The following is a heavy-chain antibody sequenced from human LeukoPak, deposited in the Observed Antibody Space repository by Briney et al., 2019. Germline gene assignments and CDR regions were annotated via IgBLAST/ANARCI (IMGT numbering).Heavy chain of an antibody. D-gene: IGHD3-22*01. CDR3: AKDRYYASTGYYPDALDI. CDR2: IIGSGDST. CDR1: GFTFSTYA. J-gene: IGHJ3*02. Sequence: QPGGSLRLSCAASGFTFSTYAISWVRQAPGKGLEWVLSIIGSGDSTYYADSVKGRFTISRDNFKNTLYLQTNSLRAEDTAIYYSAKDRYYASTGYYPDALDIWGPGTMVTVSS. V-gene: IGHV3-23*01.